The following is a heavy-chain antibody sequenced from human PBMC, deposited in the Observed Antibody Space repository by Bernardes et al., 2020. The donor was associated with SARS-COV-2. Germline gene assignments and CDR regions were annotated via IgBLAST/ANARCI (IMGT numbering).Heavy chain of an antibody. D-gene: IGHD6-6*01. CDR2: IDASDSYT. CDR1: GYTFSNYW. CDR3: TRHRSIEGRRLLDF. J-gene: IGHJ4*02. V-gene: IGHV5-10-1*01. Sequence: GESLKISCKTSGYTFSNYWISWVRQMPGKGLEWMGKIDASDSYTDYRPSFQGHVTISVDRSTSTAYLQWSSLKASDTAMYYCTRHRSIEGRRLLDFWGQGTLITVSS.